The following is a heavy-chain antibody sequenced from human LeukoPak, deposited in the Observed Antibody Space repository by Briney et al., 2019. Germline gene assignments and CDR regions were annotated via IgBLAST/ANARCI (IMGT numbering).Heavy chain of an antibody. CDR3: AKVDIVVVPAATRFDY. D-gene: IGHD2-2*03. J-gene: IGHJ4*02. V-gene: IGHV3-23*01. Sequence: GGSLRLSCAASGFTFSSYAMSWVRQAPGKGLEWVSAISGSGGSTYYADSVKGRFTTSRDNSKNTLYLQMNSLRAEDTAVYYCAKVDIVVVPAATRFDYWGQGTLATVSS. CDR1: GFTFSSYA. CDR2: ISGSGGST.